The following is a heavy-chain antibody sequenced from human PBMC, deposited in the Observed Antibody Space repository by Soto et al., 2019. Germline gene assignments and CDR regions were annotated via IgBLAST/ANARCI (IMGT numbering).Heavy chain of an antibody. D-gene: IGHD2-8*01. CDR1: GFTFSDHH. CDR3: ARLMGTSFDL. CDR2: ARNKAHSYTT. V-gene: IGHV3-72*01. Sequence: PXVSLRLCFAASGFTFSDHHMDWVRQAPGKGLEWVGRARNKAHSYTTAYAASVKGRFTISRDDSKNSLSLQMNSLKTEDTAVYFCARLMGTSFDLSGQGTLVTVSS. J-gene: IGHJ4*02.